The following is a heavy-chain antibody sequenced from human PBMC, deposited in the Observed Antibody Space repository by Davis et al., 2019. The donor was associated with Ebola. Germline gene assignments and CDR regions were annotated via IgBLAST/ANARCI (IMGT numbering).Heavy chain of an antibody. CDR3: ARDHGYNRFDP. Sequence: GESLKISCAASGFTFSSYSMNWVRQAPGKGLEWVSSISSSSSYIYYADSVKGRFTISRDNAKNSLYLQMNSLRTEDTAVYYCARDHGYNRFDPWGQGTLVTVSS. CDR2: ISSSSSYI. J-gene: IGHJ5*02. V-gene: IGHV3-21*04. CDR1: GFTFSSYS.